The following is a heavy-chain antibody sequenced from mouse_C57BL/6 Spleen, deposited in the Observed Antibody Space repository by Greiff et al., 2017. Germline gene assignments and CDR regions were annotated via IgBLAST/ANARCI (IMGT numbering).Heavy chain of an antibody. Sequence: EVKVVESGPELVKPGASVKISCKASGYSFTGYYMNWVKQSPEKSLEWIGEINPSTGGTTYNQKFKAKATLTVDKSSSTAYMQLKSLTSEDSAVYYCARSSTTVVATRAMDYWGQGTSVTVAS. V-gene: IGHV1-42*01. CDR1: GYSFTGYY. CDR3: ARSSTTVVATRAMDY. CDR2: INPSTGGT. D-gene: IGHD1-1*01. J-gene: IGHJ4*01.